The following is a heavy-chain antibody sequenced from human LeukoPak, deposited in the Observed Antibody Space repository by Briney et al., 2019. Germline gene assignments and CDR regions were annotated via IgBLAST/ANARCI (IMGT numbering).Heavy chain of an antibody. V-gene: IGHV3-33*01. CDR3: AGDYGEYYYGMDV. CDR1: GFTFSSYG. J-gene: IGHJ6*02. CDR2: IWYDGSNK. D-gene: IGHD4-17*01. Sequence: PGRSLRLSCSASGFTFSSYGMHWVRQAPGKGLEWVAVIWYDGSNKYYADSVKGRFTIPRDNSKNTLYLQMNSLRAEDTAVYYCAGDYGEYYYGMDVWGQGTTVTVSS.